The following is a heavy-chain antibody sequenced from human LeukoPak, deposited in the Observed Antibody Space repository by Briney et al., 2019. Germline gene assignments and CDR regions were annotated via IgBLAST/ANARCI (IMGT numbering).Heavy chain of an antibody. D-gene: IGHD6-13*01. CDR2: ISWNSGSI. CDR1: GFTFDDYA. CDR3: AKDIYSSSWYYFDY. V-gene: IGHV3-9*03. Sequence: GRSLRLSCAASGFTFDDYAMHWVRQAPGKGLEWVSGISWNSGSIGYADSVKGRFTISRDNAKNSLYLQMNSLRAEDMALYYCAKDIYSSSWYYFDYWGQGTLVTVSS. J-gene: IGHJ4*02.